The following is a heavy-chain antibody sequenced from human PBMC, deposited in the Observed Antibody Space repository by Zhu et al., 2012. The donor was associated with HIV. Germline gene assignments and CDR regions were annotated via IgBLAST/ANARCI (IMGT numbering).Heavy chain of an antibody. V-gene: IGHV4-39*02. J-gene: IGHJ4*02. CDR3: AAYIYASGXTSDS. CDR2: FYYGGTT. D-gene: IGHD3-10*01. Sequence: QVQLQESGPGLVKPSETLSLTCTVSGGFISRDNYFWGWIRQPPGKGLEWIGSFYYGGTTYYKSSLKSRVTISVDTSKNHFSLKLSSVTAADTAVYYCAAYIYASGXTSDSWGPGTLVHRLL. CDR1: GGFISRDNYF.